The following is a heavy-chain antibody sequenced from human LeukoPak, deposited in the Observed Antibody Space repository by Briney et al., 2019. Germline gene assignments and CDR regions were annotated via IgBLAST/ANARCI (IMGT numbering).Heavy chain of an antibody. CDR3: VREPHDSGAVPGI. Sequence: SETLSLTCTVSGGSVSSGVYFWSWIRQPPGKGLEWIGYVYYSGSTSYNPSLKGRVTISIDTPKNQFSLRLKSVTAADTAVYYCVREPHDSGAVPGIWGQGTMVTVSS. CDR1: GGSVSSGVYF. D-gene: IGHD4-17*01. J-gene: IGHJ3*02. CDR2: VYYSGST. V-gene: IGHV4-61*08.